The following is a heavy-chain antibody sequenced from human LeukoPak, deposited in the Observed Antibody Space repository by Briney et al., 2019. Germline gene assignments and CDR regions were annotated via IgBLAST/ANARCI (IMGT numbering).Heavy chain of an antibody. V-gene: IGHV1-18*01. Sequence: ASVKVSCKAPGYTFTSDGISWVRQAPGQGLEWMGWISTYNGNTNYAQKLQGRVTMTTDTSTSTAYMELRSLRSDDTAVYYCARRRVYSGSYVFDYWGQGTLVTVSS. CDR3: ARRRVYSGSYVFDY. CDR2: ISTYNGNT. J-gene: IGHJ4*02. CDR1: GYTFTSDG. D-gene: IGHD1-26*01.